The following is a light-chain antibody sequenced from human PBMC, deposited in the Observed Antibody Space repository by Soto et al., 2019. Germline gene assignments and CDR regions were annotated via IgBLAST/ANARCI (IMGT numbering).Light chain of an antibody. CDR2: DAS. CDR1: QSVSKY. J-gene: IGKJ5*01. CDR3: QQRSNWPIT. V-gene: IGKV3-11*01. Sequence: EIVLTQSPATLSLSPGERATISCRTSQSVSKYFAWYQQKPGRAPRLLIYDASSRATGIPARFIGSGSGTDFTITISSPEPEDFAIYYCQQRSNWPITFGQGTRLEIK.